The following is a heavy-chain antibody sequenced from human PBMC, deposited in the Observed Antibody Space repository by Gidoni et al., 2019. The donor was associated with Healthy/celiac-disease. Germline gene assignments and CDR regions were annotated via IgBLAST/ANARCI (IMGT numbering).Heavy chain of an antibody. CDR2: ITPSGST. V-gene: IGHV4-34*01. CDR1: GGSFRGYY. D-gene: IGHD4-17*01. J-gene: IGHJ4*02. CDR3: ARVTTTVTTGSGPRIDY. Sequence: QVQLQQWGAGLLKPSETLSLTCAVYGGSFRGYYWSWIRQPPGKGLVWIGEITPSGSTNYNPSLKSRVTISVDTSKNQFSLKLSSVTAADTAVYYCARVTTTVTTGSGPRIDYWGQGTLVTVSS.